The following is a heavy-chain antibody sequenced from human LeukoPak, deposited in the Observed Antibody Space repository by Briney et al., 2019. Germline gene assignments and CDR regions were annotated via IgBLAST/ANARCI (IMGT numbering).Heavy chain of an antibody. V-gene: IGHV3-23*01. CDR3: AKNPASSPRLHYFDY. Sequence: GGSLRLSCAASGFTFSSYAMSWVRQAPGKGLEWVSAISGSGGSTYYADSVKGRFTISRDNSKNTLYLQMNSLRAEDTAVYYCAKNPASSPRLHYFDYWGQGTLVTVSS. J-gene: IGHJ4*02. CDR2: ISGSGGST. D-gene: IGHD2-2*01. CDR1: GFTFSSYA.